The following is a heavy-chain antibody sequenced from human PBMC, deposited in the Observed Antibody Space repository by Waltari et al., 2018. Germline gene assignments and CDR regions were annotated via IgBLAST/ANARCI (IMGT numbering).Heavy chain of an antibody. CDR2: IYHSGST. Sequence: QVQLQESGPGLVKPSETLSLTCAGSGYSISSGYYWGWIRQPPGKGREWIGSIYHSGSTYYNPSLKSRFTISVDTSKNQFSLKLSSVTAADTAVYYCACTSFLYYFDYWGQGTLVTVSS. J-gene: IGHJ4*02. V-gene: IGHV4-38-2*01. CDR1: GYSISSGYY. CDR3: ACTSFLYYFDY. D-gene: IGHD2-2*01.